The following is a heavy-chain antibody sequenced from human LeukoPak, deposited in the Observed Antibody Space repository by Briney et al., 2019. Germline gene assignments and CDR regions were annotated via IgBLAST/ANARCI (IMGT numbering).Heavy chain of an antibody. Sequence: GGSLRLSCAASGFTFSSYGMSWVRQAPGKGLEWVSAISGSGGSTYYADSVKGRFTISRDNSKNSLYLQMNSLRAEDTALYHCARVGSYYDSSGYHYYFDYWGQGTLVTVSS. V-gene: IGHV3-23*01. CDR3: ARVGSYYDSSGYHYYFDY. CDR1: GFTFSSYG. CDR2: ISGSGGST. J-gene: IGHJ4*02. D-gene: IGHD3-22*01.